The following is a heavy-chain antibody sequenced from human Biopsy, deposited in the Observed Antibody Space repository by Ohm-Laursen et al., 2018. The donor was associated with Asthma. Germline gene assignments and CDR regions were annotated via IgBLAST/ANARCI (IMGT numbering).Heavy chain of an antibody. CDR2: IKSDGSST. CDR3: ASELGIGY. Sequence: SLRLSCAASGFTFSSYYMHWVRQAPGKGLVWVSNIKSDGSSTSYPDSVKGRFTISRDNAKHTVYLQMNNLRAEDTAVYYCASELGIGYWGQGSLVTVSS. J-gene: IGHJ4*02. D-gene: IGHD7-27*01. CDR1: GFTFSSYY. V-gene: IGHV3-74*01.